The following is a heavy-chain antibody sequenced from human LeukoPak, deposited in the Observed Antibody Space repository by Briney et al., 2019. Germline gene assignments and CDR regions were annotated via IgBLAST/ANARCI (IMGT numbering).Heavy chain of an antibody. CDR1: GFTFSSYG. D-gene: IGHD3-10*01. Sequence: PGRSLRLSCAASGFTFSSYGMHWVRQAPGKGLEWVAVISYDGSNKYYADSVKGRFTISRDNSKNTLYLQMNSLRAEDTAVYYCAKDQELLWFGELLSFDYWGQGILVTVSS. J-gene: IGHJ4*02. CDR3: AKDQELLWFGELLSFDY. V-gene: IGHV3-30*18. CDR2: ISYDGSNK.